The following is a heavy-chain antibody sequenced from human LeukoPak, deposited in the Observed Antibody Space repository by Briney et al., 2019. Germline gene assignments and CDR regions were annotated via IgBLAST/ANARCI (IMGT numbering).Heavy chain of an antibody. J-gene: IGHJ3*02. CDR2: ISSSSSHI. V-gene: IGHV3-21*01. CDR3: ARVKEASAFDI. D-gene: IGHD5-12*01. Sequence: TGGSLRLSCAASGLSFSTYSMNWVRQAPGKGLEWVSSISSSSSHIYYADSVKGRFTISRDNAKNSLYLQMSSLRAEDTAVYYCARVKEASAFDIWGQGTMITVSS. CDR1: GLSFSTYS.